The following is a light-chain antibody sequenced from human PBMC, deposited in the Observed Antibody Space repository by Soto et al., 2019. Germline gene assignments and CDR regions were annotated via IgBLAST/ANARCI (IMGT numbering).Light chain of an antibody. CDR1: SSNIGSNT. Sequence: QSALTQPPSASGTPGQRVTISCSGRSSNIGSNTINWYQQLPGTAPKLLIYTNNQRPSGVPDRFSGSKSGTSASLAISGLQSEDKADYYCAAWDHSLNGVVFGGGTKLTVL. CDR2: TNN. CDR3: AAWDHSLNGVV. V-gene: IGLV1-44*01. J-gene: IGLJ2*01.